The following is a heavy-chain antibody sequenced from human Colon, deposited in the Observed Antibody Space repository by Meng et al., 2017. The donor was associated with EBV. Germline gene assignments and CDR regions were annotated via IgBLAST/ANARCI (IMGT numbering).Heavy chain of an antibody. CDR1: AGSRSRGNYY. D-gene: IGHD2-21*01. J-gene: IGHJ4*02. Sequence: QGSGPVLVEPSLTLSPSFTVAAGSRSRGNYYWSWIRQPPGKGLEWIGYIHHSGSAYYNPSLKSRVSISVDTSKSQFSLNLNSMTAADTAVYYCASFDHIPRRNYFDYWGQGTLVTVSS. CDR2: IHHSGSA. CDR3: ASFDHIPRRNYFDY. V-gene: IGHV4-30-4*01.